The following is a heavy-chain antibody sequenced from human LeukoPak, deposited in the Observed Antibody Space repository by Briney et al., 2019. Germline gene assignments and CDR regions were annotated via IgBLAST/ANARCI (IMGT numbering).Heavy chain of an antibody. CDR2: IYHSGST. CDR3: ARSGSSGSYY. D-gene: IGHD1-26*01. V-gene: IGHV4-59*08. J-gene: IGHJ4*02. CDR1: GGSISSYY. Sequence: SETLSLTCTVSGGSISSYYWSWIRQPPGKGLEWIGSIYHSGSTYYNPSLKSRVTISVQPSKNQFSLKLSSVTAADTAVYYCARSGSSGSYYWGQGTLVIVSS.